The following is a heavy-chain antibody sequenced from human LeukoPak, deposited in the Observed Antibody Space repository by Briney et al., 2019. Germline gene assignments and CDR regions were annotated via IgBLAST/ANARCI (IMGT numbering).Heavy chain of an antibody. CDR2: IWYDGSNK. V-gene: IGHV3-33*01. CDR1: GFTFSSYG. Sequence: GGSLGLSCAASGFTFSSYGMHWVRQAPGKGLEWVAVIWYDGSNKYYADSVKGRFTISRDNSKNTLYLQMNSLRAEDTAVYYCASGVGPRPDYWGQGTLVTVSS. D-gene: IGHD2-8*01. CDR3: ASGVGPRPDY. J-gene: IGHJ4*02.